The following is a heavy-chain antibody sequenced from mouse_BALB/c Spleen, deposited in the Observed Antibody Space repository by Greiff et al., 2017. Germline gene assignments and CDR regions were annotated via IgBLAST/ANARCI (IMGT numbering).Heavy chain of an antibody. D-gene: IGHD2-14*01. CDR2: ISSGGSYT. V-gene: IGHV5-6*02. CDR3: ARREYYRYDEGYYAMDY. CDR1: GFTFSSYG. Sequence: EVKLVESGGDLVKPGGSLKLSCAASGFTFSSYGMSWVRQTPDKRLEWVATISSGGSYTYYPDSVKGRFTISRDNAKNTLYLQMSSLKSEDTAMYYCARREYYRYDEGYYAMDYWGQGTSVTVAS. J-gene: IGHJ4*01.